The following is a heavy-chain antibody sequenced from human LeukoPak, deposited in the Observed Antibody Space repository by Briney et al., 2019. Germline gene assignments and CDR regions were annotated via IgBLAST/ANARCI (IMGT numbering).Heavy chain of an antibody. CDR1: GGSFSGYY. J-gene: IGHJ6*03. CDR3: ARETSQKGAHYMDV. CDR2: INHSGST. V-gene: IGHV4-34*01. D-gene: IGHD3-16*01. Sequence: SETLSLTCAVYGGSFSGYYWSWIRQPPGKGLEWIGEINHSGSTNYNPSLKSRVTISIDTSKNQFSLKLSSVTAADTAVYYCARETSQKGAHYMDVWGKGTTVTISS.